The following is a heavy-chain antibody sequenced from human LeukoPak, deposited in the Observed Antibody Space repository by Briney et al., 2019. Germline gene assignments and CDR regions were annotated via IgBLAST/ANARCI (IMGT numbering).Heavy chain of an antibody. D-gene: IGHD7-27*01. CDR2: IKEDGSEK. CDR3: ASANWGRAQYGMDV. J-gene: IGHJ6*02. V-gene: IGHV3-7*02. Sequence: GGSLRLSCAASGFTYSRYWMSWVRQAPGKGLEWVATIKEDGSEKYYVDSVKGRFTISRDNAENSLYLQMNSLRAEDTAVYSCASANWGRAQYGMDVWGRGTTVTVSS. CDR1: GFTYSRYW.